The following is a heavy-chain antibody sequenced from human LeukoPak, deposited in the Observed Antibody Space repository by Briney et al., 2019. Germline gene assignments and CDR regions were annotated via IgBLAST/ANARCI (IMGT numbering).Heavy chain of an antibody. CDR2: ITGSDNSP. CDR1: GFTFSSYA. D-gene: IGHD4-23*01. Sequence: GGSLRLSCAASGFTFSSYAMSWVRQAPGKGLEWVSVITGSDNSPYYADSVKGRFTISRDNSKNTLYLQMHSLRAEDTAVYYCANSVRGYYYYGMDAWGQGTTVTVSS. V-gene: IGHV3-23*01. CDR3: ANSVRGYYYYGMDA. J-gene: IGHJ6*02.